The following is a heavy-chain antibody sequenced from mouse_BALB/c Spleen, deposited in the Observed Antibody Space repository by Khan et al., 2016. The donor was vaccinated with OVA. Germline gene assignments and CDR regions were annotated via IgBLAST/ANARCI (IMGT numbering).Heavy chain of an antibody. CDR3: ARRDGYYVHWYFDV. J-gene: IGHJ1*01. D-gene: IGHD2-3*01. CDR1: GSSFTGYT. Sequence: EVQLQQSGPELVKPGTSMKMSCKASGSSFTGYTLNWVKQSHGKNLEWIGLINPYNGDTNYNQKFKGKATLTVDKSSRTAYMELLSLTSEDSAVYYCARRDGYYVHWYFDVWGAGTPVTVSA. V-gene: IGHV1-19*01. CDR2: INPYNGDT.